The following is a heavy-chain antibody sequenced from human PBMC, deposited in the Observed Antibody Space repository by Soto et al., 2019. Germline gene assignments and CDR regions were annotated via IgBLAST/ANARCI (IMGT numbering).Heavy chain of an antibody. J-gene: IGHJ4*02. CDR3: ARALAVPYYDPFDY. CDR1: GYTFTSYG. V-gene: IGHV1-18*01. Sequence: ASVKVSCKASGYTFTSYGISWVRQAPGQGLEWMGWISAYNGNTNYAQKLQGRVTMTKDTSTSTAYMELRSLRSDDTAVYYCARALAVPYYDPFDYWGQGTLGTVSA. D-gene: IGHD1-26*01. CDR2: ISAYNGNT.